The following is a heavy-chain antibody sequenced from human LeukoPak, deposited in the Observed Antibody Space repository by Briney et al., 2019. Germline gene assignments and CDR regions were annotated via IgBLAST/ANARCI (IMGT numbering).Heavy chain of an antibody. D-gene: IGHD4-17*01. CDR1: GFTFSNYA. J-gene: IGHJ4*02. CDR2: ISGSGGST. CDR3: AKVYGDYDWSVGYFDY. V-gene: IGHV3-23*01. Sequence: GGSLRLSCAASGFTFSNYAMSWVRQAPGKGLEWVSAISGSGGSTYYADSVKGRFTISRDNSKNTLYLQINSLRAEDTAVYYCAKVYGDYDWSVGYFDYWGQGTLVTVSS.